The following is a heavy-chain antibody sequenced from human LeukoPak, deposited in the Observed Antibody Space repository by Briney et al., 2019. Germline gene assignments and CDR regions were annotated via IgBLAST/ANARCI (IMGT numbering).Heavy chain of an antibody. J-gene: IGHJ5*02. Sequence: PGGSLRLSSAASGFTFSDYYMSWIRQAPGKGLEWVSYISSSGSTVYYADSVKGRFTISRDNAKNSLYLQMNSLRAEDTAVYYCASFGRYNWFDPWGQGTLVTVSS. CDR1: GFTFSDYY. CDR2: ISSSGSTV. V-gene: IGHV3-11*04. D-gene: IGHD3-10*01. CDR3: ASFGRYNWFDP.